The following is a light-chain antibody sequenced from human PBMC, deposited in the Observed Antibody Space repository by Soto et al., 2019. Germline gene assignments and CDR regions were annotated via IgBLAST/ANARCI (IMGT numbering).Light chain of an antibody. J-gene: IGKJ4*01. CDR1: QSVSSSY. CDR3: QQYGSSALT. V-gene: IGKV3-20*01. CDR2: GTS. Sequence: EIVLTQSPGTLSLSPGERATLSCRASQSVSSSYLVWYQQRPGQPPRLLIYGTSNMAAGIPDRFTGTRSGTDFTLTIYRLEPEDSAVYYCQQYGSSALTFGGGTKV.